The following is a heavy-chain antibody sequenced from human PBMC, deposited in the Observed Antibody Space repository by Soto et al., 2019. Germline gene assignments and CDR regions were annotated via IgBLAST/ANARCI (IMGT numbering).Heavy chain of an antibody. CDR2: ISYDGRNK. CDR1: GFTFSTYA. J-gene: IGHJ4*02. Sequence: QVQVVESGGGVVQPGRSLRLSCAASGFTFSTYAMHWVRQAPGKGLEWVAVISYDGRNKYYADSVKGRFTISRDSSKNMLYLQMTSLRAEDTAVYYCAREVATGGGFDYWGQGALVTVSS. CDR3: AREVATGGGFDY. V-gene: IGHV3-30*04. D-gene: IGHD5-12*01.